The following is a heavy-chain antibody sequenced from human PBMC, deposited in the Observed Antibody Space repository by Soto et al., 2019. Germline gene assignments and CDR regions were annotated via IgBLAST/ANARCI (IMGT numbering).Heavy chain of an antibody. CDR3: ARDRVIYYGSGSYHGWFDP. Sequence: TLSLTCNVSGVSISRTSYSWSWIRQSPGKGLECVGFIDHRGSPYYNPSLEGRSTISLDTAKNHFSLKLSSVTVADTAVYYCARDRVIYYGSGSYHGWFDPWGQGTLVTVSS. CDR1: GVSISRTSYS. D-gene: IGHD3-10*01. CDR2: IDHRGSP. J-gene: IGHJ5*02. V-gene: IGHV4-31*03.